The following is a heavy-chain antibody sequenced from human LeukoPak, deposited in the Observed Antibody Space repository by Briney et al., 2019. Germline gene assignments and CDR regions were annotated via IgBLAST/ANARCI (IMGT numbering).Heavy chain of an antibody. D-gene: IGHD2-2*01. Sequence: AGGSLRLSCAASGFTFSSYGMHWVRQAPGKRLEWVAVIWYDGSNKYYADSVKGRFTISRDNSKNTLYLQMNSLRAEDTAVYYCARDLRAAAYYYGMDVWGQGTTVTVSS. CDR3: ARDLRAAAYYYGMDV. CDR2: IWYDGSNK. CDR1: GFTFSSYG. J-gene: IGHJ6*02. V-gene: IGHV3-33*01.